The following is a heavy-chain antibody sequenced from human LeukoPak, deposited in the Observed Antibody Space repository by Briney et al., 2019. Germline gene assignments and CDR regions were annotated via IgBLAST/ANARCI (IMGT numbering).Heavy chain of an antibody. CDR1: GYTFTGYY. CDR2: INPNSGGT. J-gene: IGHJ4*02. Sequence: ASVKVSCKASGYTFTGYYMHWVRQAPGQGLEWMGWINPNSGGTNYAQKFQGRVTMARDTSISTAYMELSSLRSDDTAVYYCARDVGEYCSSTNCYASHYWGQGTLVTASS. V-gene: IGHV1-2*02. D-gene: IGHD2-2*01. CDR3: ARDVGEYCSSTNCYASHY.